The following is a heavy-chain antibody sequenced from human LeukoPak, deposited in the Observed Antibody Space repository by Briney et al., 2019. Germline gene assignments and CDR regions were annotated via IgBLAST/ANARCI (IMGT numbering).Heavy chain of an antibody. Sequence: ASVKVPCKASGYTFTSYAMNWVRQAPGQGLEWMGWINTNTGNPTYAQGFTGRFVFSLDTSVSTAYLQISSLKAEDTAVYYCAREEVAPYYYYYYGMDVWGQGTTVIVSS. J-gene: IGHJ6*02. CDR1: GYTFTSYA. V-gene: IGHV7-4-1*02. CDR2: INTNTGNP. CDR3: AREEVAPYYYYYYGMDV. D-gene: IGHD2-15*01.